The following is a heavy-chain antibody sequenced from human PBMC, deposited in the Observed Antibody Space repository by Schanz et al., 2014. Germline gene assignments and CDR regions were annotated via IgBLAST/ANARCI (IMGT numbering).Heavy chain of an antibody. CDR3: AKSLESCPGGRCSRGYFDY. V-gene: IGHV3-11*01. Sequence: QMQLVESGGGLVKPGGSLRLSCVASGFSFSDSFMSWIRQTPEKGLEWIAFMSHSGGVIYYAESVRGRFTISRDNFKGALYLQMSSLRAEDTAVYYCAKSLESCPGGRCSRGYFDYWGQGTLVTVSS. CDR2: MSHSGGVI. CDR1: GFSFSDSF. J-gene: IGHJ4*02. D-gene: IGHD2-8*02.